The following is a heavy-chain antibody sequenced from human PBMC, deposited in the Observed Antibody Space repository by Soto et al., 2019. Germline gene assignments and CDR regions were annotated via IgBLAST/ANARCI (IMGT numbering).Heavy chain of an antibody. CDR2: VSGNNGAS. J-gene: IGHJ5*01. CDR1: SYTSSGFG. V-gene: IGHV1-18*04. CDR3: VRDQKYFRVNGNWFDS. Sequence: SGKDSCKASSYTSSGFGISWVRQAPVQGLEWMGWVSGNNGASNPAPKVQGRITMTLDTSTGVSYMALRSLRSDDTAIYYCVRDQKYFRVNGNWFDSWGQGTLVTVSS. D-gene: IGHD2-2*01.